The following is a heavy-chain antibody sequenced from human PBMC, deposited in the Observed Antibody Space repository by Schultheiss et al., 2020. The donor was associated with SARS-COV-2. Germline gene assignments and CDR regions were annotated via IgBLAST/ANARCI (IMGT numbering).Heavy chain of an antibody. J-gene: IGHJ4*02. CDR2: INHSGST. V-gene: IGHV4-34*01. CDR3: ARLSVRRGSDY. D-gene: IGHD3-10*01. CDR1: GGSITTGGNY. Sequence: SETLSLTCTVSGGSITTGGNYWSWIRQPPGKGLEWIGEINHSGSTNYNPSLKSRVTISVDTSKNQFSLKLNSVTAADTAVYYCARLSVRRGSDYWGQGTLVTVSS.